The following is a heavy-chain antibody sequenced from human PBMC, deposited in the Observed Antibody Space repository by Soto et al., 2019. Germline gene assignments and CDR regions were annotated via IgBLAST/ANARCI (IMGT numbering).Heavy chain of an antibody. D-gene: IGHD2-21*01. Sequence: WVSLRLSCSASGFTFSSYAMSWLRQAPGKWLEWVSAISGSGGSTYYADSLKGRCTVSRDNSKNTLYLQMNSLRAEDTAVYFCANAQFYAPAGLRFPTLGMDVWGQGXTVNVYS. V-gene: IGHV3-23*01. CDR1: GFTFSSYA. CDR2: ISGSGGST. J-gene: IGHJ6*02. CDR3: ANAQFYAPAGLRFPTLGMDV.